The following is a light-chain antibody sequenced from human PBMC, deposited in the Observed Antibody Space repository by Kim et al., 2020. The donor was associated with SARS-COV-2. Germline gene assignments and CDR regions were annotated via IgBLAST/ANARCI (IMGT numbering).Light chain of an antibody. J-gene: IGLJ3*02. CDR1: SSDIGGYNY. Sequence: QSALTQPASVSGSPGQSITISCTGTSSDIGGYNYVSWYQQHPGKVPKLMIYDVTKRPSGVSNRFSGSKSGNTASLTISGLQAEDEADYYGSSYTSTTTWVFGGGTKL. V-gene: IGLV2-14*03. CDR2: DVT. CDR3: SSYTSTTTWV.